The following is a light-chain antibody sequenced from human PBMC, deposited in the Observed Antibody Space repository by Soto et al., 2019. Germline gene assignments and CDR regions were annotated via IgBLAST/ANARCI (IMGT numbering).Light chain of an antibody. J-gene: IGKJ5*01. CDR3: QQYNNWLPT. CDR2: GAS. V-gene: IGKV3-15*01. Sequence: EIVMTQSPATLSVSPGERATLSCRASQSVSSDLAWYHQKPGQAPRLLIYGASTRATGIPARFSGSGSGTDFTLTISSLQSEDFAVYYCQQYNNWLPTFGQGTRLEIK. CDR1: QSVSSD.